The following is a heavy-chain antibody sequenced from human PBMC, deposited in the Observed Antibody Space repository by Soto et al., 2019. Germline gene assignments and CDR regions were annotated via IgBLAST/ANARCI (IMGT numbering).Heavy chain of an antibody. CDR1: GYTFTSYA. D-gene: IGHD3-3*01. J-gene: IGHJ4*02. CDR3: AREHDFWSGYSFDY. CDR2: INAGNGNT. V-gene: IGHV1-3*01. Sequence: QVQLVQSGAEVMRPGASVKVSCKASGYTFTSYAIHWVRQAPGQRLEWMGWINAGNGNTKYSQNLQGRVTITMDTSATLAYMELSSLRSEDTAVYYCAREHDFWSGYSFDYWGQGTLVTVSS.